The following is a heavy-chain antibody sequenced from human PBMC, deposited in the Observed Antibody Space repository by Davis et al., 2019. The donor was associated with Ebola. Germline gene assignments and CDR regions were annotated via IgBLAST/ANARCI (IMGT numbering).Heavy chain of an antibody. D-gene: IGHD3-16*02. CDR3: ARGRMGVIVQMLED. J-gene: IGHJ4*02. V-gene: IGHV4-39*07. Sequence: SETLSLTCTVAGSSIRSSSYYWGWIRQPTGKGLAWIGEINHSGSTYYNTSLISRVTLSVDTSSNQFSLNLTSVTAADTAVYYCARGRMGVIVQMLEDWGQGTLVTVSS. CDR2: INHSGST. CDR1: GSSIRSSSYY.